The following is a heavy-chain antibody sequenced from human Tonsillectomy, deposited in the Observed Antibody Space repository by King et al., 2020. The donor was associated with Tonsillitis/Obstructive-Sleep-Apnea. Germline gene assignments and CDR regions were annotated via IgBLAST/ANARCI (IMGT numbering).Heavy chain of an antibody. V-gene: IGHV2-70*11. CDR1: GFSLSTSEMC. CDR2: IDWDDDK. D-gene: IGHD3-22*01. CDR3: ARRVAPNYYDSSGYYFPDGFDI. J-gene: IGHJ3*02. Sequence: TLQESGPALVKPPQTLTLTCTFSGFSLSTSEMCVSWIRQPPGKALEWLARIDWDDDKYYSTSLKTRLTISKDTSKNQVVLTMTNMDPVDTATYYCARRVAPNYYDSSGYYFPDGFDIWGQGTMVTVSS.